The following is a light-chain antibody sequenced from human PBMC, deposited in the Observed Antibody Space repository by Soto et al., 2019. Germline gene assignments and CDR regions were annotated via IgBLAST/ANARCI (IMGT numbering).Light chain of an antibody. CDR2: AAS. V-gene: IGKV1-9*01. Sequence: DIHFSHSPSFLSASEGDRVTITCRASQGISSYLAWYQQKPGKAPKLLIYAASTLQSGVPSRFSGSGSGTEFTLTISSLQPEDFATYYCQQLNSYPFTFGGGTKVDIK. J-gene: IGKJ4*01. CDR1: QGISSY. CDR3: QQLNSYPFT.